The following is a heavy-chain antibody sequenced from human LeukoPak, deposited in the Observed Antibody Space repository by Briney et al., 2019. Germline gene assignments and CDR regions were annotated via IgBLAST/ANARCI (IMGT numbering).Heavy chain of an antibody. J-gene: IGHJ4*02. V-gene: IGHV3-7*03. D-gene: IGHD1-14*01. CDR2: IKHDGSED. Sequence: PGGSLRLSCAASGFTFSNYWMTWVRQAPGKGLEWVANIKHDGSEDYYLDSVKGRFTISRDNAKSSLHLQMNSLTVVDTALYFCVTEHYYWGQGILVTVSS. CDR1: GFTFSNYW. CDR3: VTEHYY.